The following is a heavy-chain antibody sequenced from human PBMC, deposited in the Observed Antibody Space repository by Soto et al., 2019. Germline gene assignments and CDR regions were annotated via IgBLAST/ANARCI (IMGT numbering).Heavy chain of an antibody. J-gene: IGHJ4*02. Sequence: GASVKVSCKASGYTFITYDINWVRQATGQGLEWMGWMNPSNGNAGYAQKFQGRLTMTRDMSITTVYMELNNLSPDDTAVYYCGRGRSVQIVVFYWGQGTPVTVSS. CDR1: GYTFITYD. V-gene: IGHV1-8*01. D-gene: IGHD1-26*01. CDR3: GRGRSVQIVVFY. CDR2: MNPSNGNA.